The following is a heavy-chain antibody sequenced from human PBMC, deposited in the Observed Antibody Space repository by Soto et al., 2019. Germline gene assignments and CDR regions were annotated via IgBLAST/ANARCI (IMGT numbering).Heavy chain of an antibody. CDR1: GFSLANGRMG. Sequence: SGPTLVNPTETLTLTCSVSGFSLANGRMGVSWIRQPPGKALEWLAHFFSDAERSYSTSMQSRLNMYKDSSGSQVVLTMTNMAPADTATYFCARMDGDYNYYGLDVWGHGIAVTVSS. CDR2: FFSDAER. D-gene: IGHD4-17*01. J-gene: IGHJ6*02. V-gene: IGHV2-26*01. CDR3: ARMDGDYNYYGLDV.